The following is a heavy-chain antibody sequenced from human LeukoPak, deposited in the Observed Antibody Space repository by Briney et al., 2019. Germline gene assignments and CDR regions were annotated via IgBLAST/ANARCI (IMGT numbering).Heavy chain of an antibody. D-gene: IGHD6-19*01. CDR3: ARPATYSSGWYGLGATDY. Sequence: PGGSLRLSCATSGFSFSSYAMSWVRQAPRKGLEWVSAMSTSGDSTYYADSVKGRFTISRDNSKNTLYLQMNSLRAEDTAVYYCARPATYSSGWYGLGATDYWGQGTLATVSS. V-gene: IGHV3-23*01. J-gene: IGHJ4*02. CDR2: MSTSGDST. CDR1: GFSFSSYA.